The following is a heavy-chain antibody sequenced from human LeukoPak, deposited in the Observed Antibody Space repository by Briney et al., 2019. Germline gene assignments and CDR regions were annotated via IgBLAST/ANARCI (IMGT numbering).Heavy chain of an antibody. J-gene: IGHJ4*02. CDR3: ARDRDGGVGTMDY. Sequence: ASVKVSCKTSGYTFIDYWIHWVRQAPGQGHEWMGRINTNSGGINYAQKFQGRVTMTRATSISTAYMELSRLRFDDTAVYYCARDRDGGVGTMDYWGQGTLVPVSS. V-gene: IGHV1-2*06. CDR1: GYTFIDYW. CDR2: INTNSGGI. D-gene: IGHD3-3*01.